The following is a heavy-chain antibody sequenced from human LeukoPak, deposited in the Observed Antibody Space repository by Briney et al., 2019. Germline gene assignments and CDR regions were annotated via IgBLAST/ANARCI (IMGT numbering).Heavy chain of an antibody. V-gene: IGHV3-74*01. J-gene: IGHJ6*02. CDR1: GFTFSRNW. D-gene: IGHD1-14*01. CDR2: INGDGSNT. CDR3: ARNHDYYFGMDV. Sequence: PGGSLRLSCAASGFTFSRNWIHWVRQAPGKGLVWVSRINGDGSNTNYADSVEGRFTVSRDNAKDTLYLQMNSLRAEDTAVYYCARNHDYYFGMDVWGQGTTVTVSS.